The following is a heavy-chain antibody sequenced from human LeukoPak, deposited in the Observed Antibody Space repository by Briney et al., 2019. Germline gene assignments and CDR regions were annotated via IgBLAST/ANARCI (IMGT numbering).Heavy chain of an antibody. CDR3: ARRPGSFWDYWFDP. J-gene: IGHJ5*02. V-gene: IGHV1-69*13. D-gene: IGHD3-3*01. CDR2: IIPISGTA. CDR1: GGAFSTYE. Sequence: SVKVSCKASGGAFSTYEISWVRQAPGQGLEWMGGIIPISGTANYAQKFQGRVTITADESTSTAYMELSSLRSEDTAVYYCARRPGSFWDYWFDPWGQGTLVTVSS.